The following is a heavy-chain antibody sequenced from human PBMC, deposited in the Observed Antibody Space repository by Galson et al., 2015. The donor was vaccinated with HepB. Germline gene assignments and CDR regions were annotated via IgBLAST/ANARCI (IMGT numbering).Heavy chain of an antibody. V-gene: IGHV7-4-1*02. CDR2: INTNTGNP. Sequence: SVKVSCKASGYTFTSYAMNWVRQAPGQGLEWMGWINTNTGNPTYAQGFTGRFVFSLDTSVSTAYLQISSLKAEDTAVYYCARSPYCSSTSCPPKVGPRGAFDIWGQGTMVTVSS. CDR1: GYTFTSYA. J-gene: IGHJ3*02. D-gene: IGHD2-2*01. CDR3: ARSPYCSSTSCPPKVGPRGAFDI.